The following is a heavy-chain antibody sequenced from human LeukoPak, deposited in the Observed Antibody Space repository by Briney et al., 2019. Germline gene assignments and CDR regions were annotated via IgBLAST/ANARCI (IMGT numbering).Heavy chain of an antibody. CDR3: AREVTRALLRFLEWSQNPAPWFDP. CDR1: GFSLSTSGM. D-gene: IGHD3-3*01. V-gene: IGHV4-39*07. Sequence: GSGPTLVNPTQTLTLTCTFSGFSLSTSGMCVSRIRQPPGKGLEWIGEINHSGSTNYNPSLKSRVTISVDTSKNQFSLKLSSVTAADTAVYYCAREVTRALLRFLEWSQNPAPWFDPWGQGTLVTVSS. CDR2: INHSGST. J-gene: IGHJ5*02.